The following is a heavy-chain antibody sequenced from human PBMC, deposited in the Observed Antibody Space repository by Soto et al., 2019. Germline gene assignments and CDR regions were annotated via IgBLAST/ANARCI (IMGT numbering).Heavy chain of an antibody. CDR1: GFTFNTYS. J-gene: IGHJ6*02. CDR3: ARDPAGSTRPYYYGMDV. V-gene: IGHV3-21*01. Sequence: PVGSLRLSCAASGFTFNTYSMNWVRQAPGKGLEWVSFISSRNSFIYYADSVRGRFTISRDNAKNSVFLQMNSLRVEDTAVYYCARDPAGSTRPYYYGMDVWGQGTTVTVS. D-gene: IGHD2-2*01. CDR2: ISSRNSFI.